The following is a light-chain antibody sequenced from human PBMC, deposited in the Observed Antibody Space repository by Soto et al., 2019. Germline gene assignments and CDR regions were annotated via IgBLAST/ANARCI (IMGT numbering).Light chain of an antibody. CDR1: QGIVNY. CDR3: QQYNHHPLT. Sequence: DVQMTQSPSSLSAFVGDRVTITCRASQGIVNYLAWFQQKPGKAPKSLIYAASTLHSGVPSRFSGGGAGTYFTLTINSLQPEDFGIYYCQQYNHHPLTFGGGTKVEIK. J-gene: IGKJ4*01. CDR2: AAS. V-gene: IGKV1-16*01.